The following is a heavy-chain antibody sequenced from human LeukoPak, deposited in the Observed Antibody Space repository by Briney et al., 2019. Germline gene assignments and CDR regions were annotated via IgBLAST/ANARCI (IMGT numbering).Heavy chain of an antibody. CDR1: GFTFNDYA. Sequence: SGGSLRLSCAASGFTFNDYAMHWVRQTPGKGLEWVSGISWNSGSIGYADSVKGRFTISRDNFKNALYLQMNSLRVEDTAVYYCAIDPNWGTHSWGQGVLVTVSS. CDR2: ISWNSGSI. J-gene: IGHJ4*02. D-gene: IGHD7-27*01. CDR3: AIDPNWGTHS. V-gene: IGHV3-9*01.